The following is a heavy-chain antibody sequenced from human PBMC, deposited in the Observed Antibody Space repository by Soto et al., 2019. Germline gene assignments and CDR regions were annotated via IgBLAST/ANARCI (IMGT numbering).Heavy chain of an antibody. CDR1: GFTFSSYS. D-gene: IGHD3-9*01. J-gene: IGHJ3*02. CDR3: AREQHDIDAFDI. CDR2: ISSSSSYI. Sequence: EVQLVESGGGLVKPGGSLRLSCAASGFTFSSYSMNWVRQAPGKGLEWVSSISSSSSYIYYADSVKGRFTISRDNAKNSLYLQMNSLRAEDTAVYYCAREQHDIDAFDIWGQGTMVTVSS. V-gene: IGHV3-21*01.